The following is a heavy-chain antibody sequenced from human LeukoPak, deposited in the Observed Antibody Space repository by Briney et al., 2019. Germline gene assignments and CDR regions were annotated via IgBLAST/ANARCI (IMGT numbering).Heavy chain of an antibody. CDR1: GGSISSGSYY. D-gene: IGHD3-22*01. CDR3: ARENYYDSSGYLFDY. J-gene: IGHJ4*02. V-gene: IGHV4-61*02. CDR2: IFTSGST. Sequence: SENLSLNCTVSGGSISSGSYYWSWIRQPAGKGLEWIGRIFTSGSTNYNPSLKSRVTISVDTSKNQFSLKLSSVTAADTAVYYCARENYYDSSGYLFDYWGQGTLVTVSS.